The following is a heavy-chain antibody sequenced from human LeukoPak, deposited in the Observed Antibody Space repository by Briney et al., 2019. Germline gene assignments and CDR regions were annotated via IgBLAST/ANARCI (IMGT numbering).Heavy chain of an antibody. D-gene: IGHD3-22*01. V-gene: IGHV4-59*01. CDR3: ARGTMMVGP. CDR2: IYYSGST. CDR1: GYTLTELS. Sequence: SCKVSGYTLTELSMHWVRQPPGKGLEWIGFIYYSGSTTYNPSLKSRATISVDTSKNQFSLKLSSVTAADTAVYYCARGTMMVGPWGQGTLVTVSS. J-gene: IGHJ5*02.